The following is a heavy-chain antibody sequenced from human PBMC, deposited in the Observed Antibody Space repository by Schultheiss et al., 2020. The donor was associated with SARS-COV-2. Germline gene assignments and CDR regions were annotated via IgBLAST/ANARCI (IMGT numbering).Heavy chain of an antibody. CDR3: ARDRFLEGYYYYGMDV. CDR2: IYHSGST. CDR1: GGSISSGGYY. Sequence: SETLSLTCTVSGGSISSGGYYWSWIRQHPGKGLEWIGYIYHSGSTYYNPSLKSRVTISVDTSKNQFSLKLSSVTAADTAVYYCARDRFLEGYYYYGMDVWGQGTTVTVSS. D-gene: IGHD3-3*01. J-gene: IGHJ6*02. V-gene: IGHV4-31*03.